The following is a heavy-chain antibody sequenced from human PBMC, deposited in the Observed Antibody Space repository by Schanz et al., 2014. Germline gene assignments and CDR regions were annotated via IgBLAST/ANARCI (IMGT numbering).Heavy chain of an antibody. Sequence: EVQLLESGGGLEQPGGSLRLSCTVSGFTVNNYAMNWVRQAPGRGLEWVSGITRQGTTYYADFVKGRFTISRDNSKNTLYLQMNSLRAEDTAVYYCAKDQGSYGSGSYSYFDYWGQGTLDTVSS. D-gene: IGHD3-10*01. CDR2: ITRQGTT. CDR1: GFTVNNYA. V-gene: IGHV3-23*01. CDR3: AKDQGSYGSGSYSYFDY. J-gene: IGHJ4*02.